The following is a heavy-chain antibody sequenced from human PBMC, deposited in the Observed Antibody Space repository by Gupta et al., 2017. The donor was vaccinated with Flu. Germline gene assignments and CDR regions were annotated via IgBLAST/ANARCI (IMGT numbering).Heavy chain of an antibody. Sequence: VKNYAVHWVRKAPGKGLEYVSGIRGRCQVTYYGACLKGSITVSRDTSKNPVCSQMDGLRPDDTATYFCARGSEQHLDFWGHGSLVTVSA. CDR1: VKNYA. D-gene: IGHD3-3*02. CDR3: ARGSEQHLDF. J-gene: IGHJ4*01. CDR2: IRGRCQVT. V-gene: IGHV3-64*02.